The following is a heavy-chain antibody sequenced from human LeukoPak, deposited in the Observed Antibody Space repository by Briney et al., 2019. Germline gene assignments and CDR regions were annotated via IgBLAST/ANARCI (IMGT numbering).Heavy chain of an antibody. V-gene: IGHV3-30*02. Sequence: GGSLRLSCAASGFTFSNYGMHWVRQAPGKGLEWMALIRYDRNNEYYADSVKGRFTVSGDNSKNTLYLQMNSLRAEDTAVYYCAKARGDGYNDAIDMWGQGTMVTVSS. CDR2: IRYDRNNE. J-gene: IGHJ3*02. D-gene: IGHD5-24*01. CDR3: AKARGDGYNDAIDM. CDR1: GFTFSNYG.